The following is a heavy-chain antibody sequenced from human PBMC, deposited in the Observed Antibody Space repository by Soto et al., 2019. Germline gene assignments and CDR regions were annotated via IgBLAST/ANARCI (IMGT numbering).Heavy chain of an antibody. CDR1: GDSVSSNSVA. D-gene: IGHD3-3*01. CDR3: ARGRFNAFGI. J-gene: IGHJ3*02. Sequence: KQSQTLSLTCAISGDSVSSNSVAWNWIRQSPSRGLEWLGRTYYRSKWYNDYGVTVKGRITINPDTAKNQFSLQLNSVTPEDTAVYYCARGRFNAFGIWGQGTMVTVSS. CDR2: TYYRSKWYN. V-gene: IGHV6-1*01.